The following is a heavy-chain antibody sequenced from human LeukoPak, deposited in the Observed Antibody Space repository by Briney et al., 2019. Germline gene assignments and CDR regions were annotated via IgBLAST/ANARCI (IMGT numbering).Heavy chain of an antibody. Sequence: PGGSPRLSCAASGFTVSSNYMSWVRQAPGKGLEWVSVIYSGGNTKYADSVKGRFTISRDNSKNTLYLQMNSLRAEDTAVYFCARGAITMVRGWEFDYWGQGTLVTVSS. D-gene: IGHD3-10*01. CDR3: ARGAITMVRGWEFDY. J-gene: IGHJ4*02. V-gene: IGHV3-66*01. CDR2: IYSGGNT. CDR1: GFTVSSNY.